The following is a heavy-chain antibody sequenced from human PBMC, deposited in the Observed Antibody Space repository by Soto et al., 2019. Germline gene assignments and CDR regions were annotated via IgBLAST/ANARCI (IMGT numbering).Heavy chain of an antibody. CDR2: ISSSSSYI. Sequence: GGSLRLSCTASGFTFSSYSMNWVRQAPGKGLEWVSSISSSSSYIYYADSVKGRFTISRDNAKNSLYLQMNSLRAEDTAVYYCARDQVVAHDYWGQGTLVTVSS. D-gene: IGHD2-15*01. CDR1: GFTFSSYS. CDR3: ARDQVVAHDY. V-gene: IGHV3-21*01. J-gene: IGHJ4*02.